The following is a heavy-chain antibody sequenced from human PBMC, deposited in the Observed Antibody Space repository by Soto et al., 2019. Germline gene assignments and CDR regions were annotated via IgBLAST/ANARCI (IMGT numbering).Heavy chain of an antibody. CDR1: GGSISSHF. J-gene: IGHJ3*02. D-gene: IGHD6-19*01. CDR3: ARPLGWRDAFDI. CDR2: IKHDGSEN. V-gene: IGHV3-7*01. Sequence: ETLSLTCTVSGGSISSHFCSWVRQPPGKGLEWVANIKHDGSENYYVDSVKGRFTISRDNAKNSVYLQMNSLRAEDTAVYYCARPLGWRDAFDIWAQGTMVTVSS.